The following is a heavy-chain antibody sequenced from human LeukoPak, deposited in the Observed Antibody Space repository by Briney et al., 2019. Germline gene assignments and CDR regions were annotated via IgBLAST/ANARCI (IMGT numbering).Heavy chain of an antibody. CDR1: GFTFSTYS. V-gene: IGHV3-21*01. J-gene: IGHJ5*02. CDR3: AREGSSGWYEFWFDP. CDR2: ISRSSSYI. Sequence: GGSLRLSCAASGFTFSTYSMNWVRQAPGKGLEWVSSISRSSSYIYYADSVKGRFTISRDNSKNTLYLQMNSLRAEDTAVYYCAREGSSGWYEFWFDPWGQGTLVTVSS. D-gene: IGHD6-19*01.